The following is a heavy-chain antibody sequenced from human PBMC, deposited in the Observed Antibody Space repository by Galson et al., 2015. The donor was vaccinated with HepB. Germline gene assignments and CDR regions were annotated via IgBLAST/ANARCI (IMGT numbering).Heavy chain of an antibody. CDR1: GYTFTSYG. V-gene: IGHV1-18*01. Sequence: SVKVSCKASGYTFTSYGISWVRQAPGQGLEWMGWISAYNGNTNYAQKLQGRVTMTTDTSTSTAYMELRSLRSDDTAVYYCARTYCSGGSCYETYDYWGQGTLVTASS. CDR3: ARTYCSGGSCYETYDY. CDR2: ISAYNGNT. J-gene: IGHJ4*02. D-gene: IGHD2-15*01.